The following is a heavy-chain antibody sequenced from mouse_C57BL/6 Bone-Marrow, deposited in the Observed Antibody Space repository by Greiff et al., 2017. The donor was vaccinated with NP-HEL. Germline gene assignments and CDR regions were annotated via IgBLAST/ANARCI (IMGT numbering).Heavy chain of an antibody. CDR1: GYTFTDYY. J-gene: IGHJ2*01. D-gene: IGHD2-1*01. Sequence: VQLQQSGAELVRPGASVKLSCKASGYTFTDYYINWVKQRPGQGLEWIARIYPGSGNTYYNEKFKGKATLTAEKSSSTAYMQLSSLTSEDSAVYFCARSRGNYGFDYWGQGTTLTVSS. CDR3: ARSRGNYGFDY. CDR2: IYPGSGNT. V-gene: IGHV1-76*01.